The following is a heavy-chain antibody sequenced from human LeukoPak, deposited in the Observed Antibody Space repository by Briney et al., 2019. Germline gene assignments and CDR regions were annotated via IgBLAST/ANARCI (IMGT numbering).Heavy chain of an antibody. D-gene: IGHD6-6*01. CDR2: ISAYNGNT. V-gene: IGHV1-18*01. CDR3: AREYSSSYNDY. CDR1: GYTFTSYG. J-gene: IGHJ4*02. Sequence: ASVKVSCKASGYTFTSYGISWVRQAPGQGLEWMGWISAYNGNTNYAQKFQGRVTMTRDTSISTAYMELSRLRSDDTAVYYCAREYSSSYNDYWGQGTLVTVSS.